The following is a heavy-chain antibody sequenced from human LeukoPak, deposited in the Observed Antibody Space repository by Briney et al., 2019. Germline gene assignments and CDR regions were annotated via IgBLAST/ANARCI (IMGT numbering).Heavy chain of an antibody. J-gene: IGHJ4*02. CDR3: ARDPSWIQLWSSFDY. D-gene: IGHD5-18*01. V-gene: IGHV3-30*02. CDR1: GFTFSDYG. Sequence: GGSLRLSCAASGFTFSDYGMHWVRQAPGKGLEWVAFIRYDGSNKYYADSVKGRFTISRDNSKNTLYLQMNSLRAEDTAVYYCARDPSWIQLWSSFDYWGQGTLVTVSS. CDR2: IRYDGSNK.